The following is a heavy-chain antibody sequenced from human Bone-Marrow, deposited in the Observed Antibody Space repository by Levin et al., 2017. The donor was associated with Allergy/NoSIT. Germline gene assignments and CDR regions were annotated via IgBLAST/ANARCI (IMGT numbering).Heavy chain of an antibody. CDR1: GFTFSSYW. CDR3: ARKVFSATMVRGVIISAPYYFDY. V-gene: IGHV3-7*01. J-gene: IGHJ4*02. Sequence: GESLKISCAASGFTFSSYWMSWVRQAPGKGLEWVANIKQDGSEKYYVDSVKGRFTISRDNAKNSLYLQMNSLRAEDTAVYYCARKVFSATMVRGVIISAPYYFDYWGQGTLVTVSS. CDR2: IKQDGSEK. D-gene: IGHD3-10*01.